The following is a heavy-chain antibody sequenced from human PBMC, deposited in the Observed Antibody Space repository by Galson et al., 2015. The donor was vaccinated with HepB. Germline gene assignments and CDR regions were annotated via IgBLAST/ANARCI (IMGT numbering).Heavy chain of an antibody. J-gene: IGHJ3*02. D-gene: IGHD3-10*01. CDR1: GSSFTSYW. Sequence: QSGAEVKKPGESLKISCTGSGSSFTSYWIGWVRQMPGKGLEWMGIIYPGDSDTRYSPSLQGQVTISADKSTSTAYLQWSSLKASDTAMYYCARPKYYYGSGSYYTGAFDIWGQGTMVTVSS. CDR3: ARPKYYYGSGSYYTGAFDI. CDR2: IYPGDSDT. V-gene: IGHV5-51*01.